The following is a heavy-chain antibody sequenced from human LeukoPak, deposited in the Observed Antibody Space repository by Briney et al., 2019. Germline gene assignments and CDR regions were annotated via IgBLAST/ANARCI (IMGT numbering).Heavy chain of an antibody. V-gene: IGHV3-74*01. CDR2: IYSDGSGT. CDR1: GFTLSSYW. J-gene: IGHJ4*02. CDR3: ATHRAYGFDY. Sequence: PGGSLRLSCAASGFTLSSYWMHWVRQAPGKGLVWVSRIYSDGSGTTYADSVKGRFTISRDNAKNTLYLQMNSLKADDTAVYYCATHRAYGFDYWGQGTLVTVSS. D-gene: IGHD4-17*01.